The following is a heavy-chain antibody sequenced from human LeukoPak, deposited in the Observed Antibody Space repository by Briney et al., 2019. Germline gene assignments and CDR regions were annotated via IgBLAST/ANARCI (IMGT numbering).Heavy chain of an antibody. D-gene: IGHD3-9*01. V-gene: IGHV1-18*01. CDR2: ISGYNGKT. J-gene: IGHJ4*02. CDR1: GYTFNTYG. CDR3: ARGFDWLEVYFDY. Sequence: ASVKVSCKASGYTFNTYGITWVRQAPGQGLEWMGWISGYNGKTKYAQKLQGRVTMTTDTSTSTAYMELRSLRSDDTAVYYCARGFDWLEVYFDYWGQGTLVTVSS.